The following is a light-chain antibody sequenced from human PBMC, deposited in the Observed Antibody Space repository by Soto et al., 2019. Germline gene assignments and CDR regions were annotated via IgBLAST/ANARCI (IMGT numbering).Light chain of an antibody. CDR1: QSVLYSSNNKNY. CDR2: WAS. Sequence: DIVMTQSPDSLAVSLGERATVNCKSSQSVLYSSNNKNYLAWYQQKRGQPPKVLIYWASTRESGVPDRFSGSGSETDFTLTISSLQAEDVAVYYSHQYYTTPYTFGPGTKVEIK. V-gene: IGKV4-1*01. CDR3: HQYYTTPYT. J-gene: IGKJ2*01.